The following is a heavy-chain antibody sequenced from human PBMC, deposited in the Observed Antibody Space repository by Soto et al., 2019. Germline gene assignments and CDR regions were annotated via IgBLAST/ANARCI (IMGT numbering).Heavy chain of an antibody. Sequence: QVQLVESGGGVVQPGRSLRLSCAASGFTFSSYAMHWVRQAPGKGLEWVAVISYDGSNKYYADSVKGRFTISRDNSKNTLYLQMTSLRAEDTAVYYCATHAVSSSLTGYWGQGTLVTVSS. V-gene: IGHV3-30-3*01. J-gene: IGHJ4*02. D-gene: IGHD6-6*01. CDR1: GFTFSSYA. CDR3: ATHAVSSSLTGY. CDR2: ISYDGSNK.